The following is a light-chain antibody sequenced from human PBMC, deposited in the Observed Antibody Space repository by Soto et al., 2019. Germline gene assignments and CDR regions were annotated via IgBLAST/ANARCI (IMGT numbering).Light chain of an antibody. CDR2: EAS. CDR3: QQRSNGPSYT. V-gene: IGKV3-11*01. Sequence: EIVLTQSPATLSLSPGERATLSCRASQSVSSYVAWYQYKPGQAPRLLIYEASNRAAGVPARFSGSGSGTDFTLTISSLEPEDFAIYYCQQRSNGPSYTFGQGTRLEI. J-gene: IGKJ2*01. CDR1: QSVSSY.